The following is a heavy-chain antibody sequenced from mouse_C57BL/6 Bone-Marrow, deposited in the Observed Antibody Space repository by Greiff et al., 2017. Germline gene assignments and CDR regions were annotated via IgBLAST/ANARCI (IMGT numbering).Heavy chain of an antibody. V-gene: IGHV1-19*01. Sequence: VQLQQSGPVLVKPGASVKMSCKASGYTFTDYYMNWVKQSHGKSLEWIGVINPYNGGTSYNQKFKGKATLTVDKSSSTAYMELNSLTSEDSSVYYCARRAYYYYAMDYRGQGTSVTVSS. CDR3: ARRAYYYYAMDY. CDR1: GYTFTDYY. J-gene: IGHJ4*01. CDR2: INPYNGGT.